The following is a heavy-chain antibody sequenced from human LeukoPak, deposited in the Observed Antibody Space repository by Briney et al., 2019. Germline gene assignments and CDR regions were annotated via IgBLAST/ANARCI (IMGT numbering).Heavy chain of an antibody. CDR2: INPNSGGT. CDR1: GYTFTDYY. D-gene: IGHD1-26*01. J-gene: IGHJ3*02. Sequence: GASVKVSCKASGYTFTDYYMHWVRQAPGQGLEWMGWINPNSGGTNYAQKFQGRVTMTRDTSISTAYMELNRLRSDDTAVYYCARVMWELLWDALTIWGQGTMVTVSS. V-gene: IGHV1-2*02. CDR3: ARVMWELLWDALTI.